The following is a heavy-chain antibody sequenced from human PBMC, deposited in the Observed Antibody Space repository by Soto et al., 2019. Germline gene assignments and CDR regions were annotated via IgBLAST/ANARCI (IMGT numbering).Heavy chain of an antibody. CDR1: GFTFSSYA. CDR2: IGGSGGST. Sequence: EVQLLESGGGLVQPGGSLRLSCAASGFTFSSYAMSWVRQAPGKGLEWVSAIGGSGGSTYYADSVKGRFTISRDNSKNTLYLHMNSLTAEDTAVYYCAKEMRDGYQNTFNMWGQGTMVTVSS. V-gene: IGHV3-23*01. J-gene: IGHJ3*02. D-gene: IGHD5-12*01. CDR3: AKEMRDGYQNTFNM.